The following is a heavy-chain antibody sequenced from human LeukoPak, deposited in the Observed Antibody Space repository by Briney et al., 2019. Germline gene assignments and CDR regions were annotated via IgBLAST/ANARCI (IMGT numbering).Heavy chain of an antibody. CDR2: INHSGST. V-gene: IGHV4-34*01. J-gene: IGHJ4*02. D-gene: IGHD2-21*02. Sequence: SETLSLTCAVYGASFSGYYWSWIRQPPGKGLEWIGEINHSGSTNYNPSLKSRVTISVDTSKNQFSLKLSSVTAADTAVYYCARGVVTAVRFDYWGQGTLVTVSS. CDR3: ARGVVTAVRFDY. CDR1: GASFSGYY.